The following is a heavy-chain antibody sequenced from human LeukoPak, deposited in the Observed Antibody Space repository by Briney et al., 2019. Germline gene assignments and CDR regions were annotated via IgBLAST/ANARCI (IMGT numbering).Heavy chain of an antibody. CDR3: ASYGGNSLRATTDAFDI. J-gene: IGHJ3*02. V-gene: IGHV1-2*02. D-gene: IGHD4-23*01. CDR1: GYTFTVYY. CDR2: INPNSGGT. Sequence: ASVKVSFKASGYTFTVYYMHWVRQAPGQGLEWMGWINPNSGGTNYAQKFQGRVTMTRDTSISTAYMELSRLRSDDTAVYYCASYGGNSLRATTDAFDIWGQGTMVTVPS.